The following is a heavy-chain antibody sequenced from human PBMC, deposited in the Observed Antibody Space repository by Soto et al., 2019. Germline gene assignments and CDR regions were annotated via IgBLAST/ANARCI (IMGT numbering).Heavy chain of an antibody. V-gene: IGHV1-24*01. CDR1: GYTLTELS. Sequence: GASVKVSCKVSGYTLTELSMHWVRQAPGKGLEWMGGFDPEDGETIYAQKFQGRVTMTEDTSTDTAYMELSSLRSEDTAVYYCARAGRYCSGGSCPNPGSDYYYGMDVWGEGTTVTISS. D-gene: IGHD2-15*01. CDR3: ARAGRYCSGGSCPNPGSDYYYGMDV. CDR2: FDPEDGET. J-gene: IGHJ6*04.